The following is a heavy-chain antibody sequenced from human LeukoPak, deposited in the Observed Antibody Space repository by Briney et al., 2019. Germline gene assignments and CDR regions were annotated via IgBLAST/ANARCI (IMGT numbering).Heavy chain of an antibody. CDR1: GYSFSNYW. Sequence: GESLKISCKGSGYSFSNYWIGWVRQMAGKGLEWMGIIYPGDSDTRYSPSFQGQVTISADKSISTAYLQWSSLKASDTAMYYCARRFCSGGSCYSGFDYWGQGTLVTVPS. J-gene: IGHJ4*02. CDR2: IYPGDSDT. D-gene: IGHD2-15*01. V-gene: IGHV5-51*01. CDR3: ARRFCSGGSCYSGFDY.